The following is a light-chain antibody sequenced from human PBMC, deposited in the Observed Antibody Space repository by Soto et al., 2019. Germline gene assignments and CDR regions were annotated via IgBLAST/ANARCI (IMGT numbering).Light chain of an antibody. CDR1: QSVSSI. Sequence: EIVMTQSPATLSVSPGETATLSCRASQSVSSILAWYQQKPGQAPRLLIFGTSTRATGIPARFSGSGSGTEFTLTNTSLHSEDFAVYYCHQYNNWPMWTFGQGTKV. J-gene: IGKJ1*01. V-gene: IGKV3-15*01. CDR2: GTS. CDR3: HQYNNWPMWT.